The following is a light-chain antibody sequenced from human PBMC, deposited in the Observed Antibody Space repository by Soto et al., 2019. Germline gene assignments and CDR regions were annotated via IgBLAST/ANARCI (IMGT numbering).Light chain of an antibody. V-gene: IGKV3-20*01. CDR3: QQYGALPYT. Sequence: DIVLTQSPGTLSLSPGERATLSCRASQSVSSSYFAWYQQKPGQAPRLLIYAASRRASGIPDRFSGSGSGTDFTLTINRLEPEDFAVYYCQQYGALPYTFDQGTKLEIK. CDR2: AAS. CDR1: QSVSSSY. J-gene: IGKJ2*01.